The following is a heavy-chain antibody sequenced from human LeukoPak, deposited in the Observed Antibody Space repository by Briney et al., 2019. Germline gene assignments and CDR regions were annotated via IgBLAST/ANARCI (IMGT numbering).Heavy chain of an antibody. Sequence: PGGSLRLPCAASGFTFSSYAMSWVRQAPGKGLEWVSAISGSGGSTYYADSVKGRFTISRDNSKNTLYLQMNSLRAEDTAVYYCAKVLRYFDWLEDGMDVWGQGTTVTVSS. V-gene: IGHV3-23*01. CDR3: AKVLRYFDWLEDGMDV. CDR1: GFTFSSYA. J-gene: IGHJ6*02. CDR2: ISGSGGST. D-gene: IGHD3-9*01.